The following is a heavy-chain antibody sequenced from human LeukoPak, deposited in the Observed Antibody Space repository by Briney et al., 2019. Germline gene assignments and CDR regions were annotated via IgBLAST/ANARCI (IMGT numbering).Heavy chain of an antibody. J-gene: IGHJ4*02. Sequence: GESLKISCKGSGYSLTSYWISWVRQMPGKGLERMGRIDPSDSYTNYSPSFQGHVTISADKSISTAYLQWSSLKASDTAMYYCARPWFGELLYNWGQGTLVTVSS. D-gene: IGHD3-10*01. V-gene: IGHV5-10-1*01. CDR2: IDPSDSYT. CDR1: GYSLTSYW. CDR3: ARPWFGELLYN.